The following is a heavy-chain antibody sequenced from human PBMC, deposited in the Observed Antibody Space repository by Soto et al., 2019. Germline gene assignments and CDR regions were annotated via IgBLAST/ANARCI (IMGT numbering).Heavy chain of an antibody. CDR2: IYYSGST. CDR3: ARHDWNGVDY. V-gene: IGHV4-39*01. CDR1: GGSISRNSYY. J-gene: IGHJ4*02. D-gene: IGHD1-1*01. Sequence: QMQLQESGPGLVKPSETLSLTCTVSGGSISRNSYYWGWIRQPPGKGLEWIGSIYYSGSTYYNPSLKSRVTISVDTSKTQFSLTLSSVTAADTAVYYCARHDWNGVDYWGQGTLVTVSS.